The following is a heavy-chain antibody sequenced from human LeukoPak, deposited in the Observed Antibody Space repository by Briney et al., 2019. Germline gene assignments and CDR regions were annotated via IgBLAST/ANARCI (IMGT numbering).Heavy chain of an antibody. CDR2: IDSSGTVR. J-gene: IGHJ4*02. Sequence: GGSLRLSCAASGFTFSNFDMTWVHQAPGKGLEWLSYIDSSGTVRYYADSVNRRFTISRDNAKNSLHLQMGSLRAEDTAVYYCARETRGGTYRYNFLDYWGLGTLVTVSS. V-gene: IGHV3-48*03. CDR1: GFTFSNFD. D-gene: IGHD3-16*02. CDR3: ARETRGGTYRYNFLDY.